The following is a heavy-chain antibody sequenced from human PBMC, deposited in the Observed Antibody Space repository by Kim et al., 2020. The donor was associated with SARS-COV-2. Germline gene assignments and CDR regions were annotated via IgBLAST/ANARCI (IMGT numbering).Heavy chain of an antibody. J-gene: IGHJ4*02. CDR3: ARLKGTSITIFGVVIMGYYFDY. V-gene: IGHV4-39*01. CDR1: GGSISSSSYY. D-gene: IGHD3-3*01. Sequence: SETLSLTCTVSGGSISSSSYYWGWIRQPPGKGLEWIGSIYYSGSTCYNPSLKSRVTISVDTSKNQFSLKLSSVTAADTAVYYCARLKGTSITIFGVVIMGYYFDYWGQGTLVTVSS. CDR2: IYYSGST.